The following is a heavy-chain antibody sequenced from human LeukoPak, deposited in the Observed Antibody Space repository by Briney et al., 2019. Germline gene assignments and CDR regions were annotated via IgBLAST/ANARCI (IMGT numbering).Heavy chain of an antibody. CDR2: MRYDGSNE. J-gene: IGHJ4*02. V-gene: IGHV3-30*02. CDR3: AKDGSIADPGT. Sequence: GGSLRLSCAASGFTFRTYGMHWVRQAPGKGLEWVAFMRYDGSNEYYADSVKGRFTISRDNSKNTLYLQMNSLRAEDTAVYYCAKDGSIADPGTWGQGTLVTVSS. CDR1: GFTFRTYG. D-gene: IGHD6-6*01.